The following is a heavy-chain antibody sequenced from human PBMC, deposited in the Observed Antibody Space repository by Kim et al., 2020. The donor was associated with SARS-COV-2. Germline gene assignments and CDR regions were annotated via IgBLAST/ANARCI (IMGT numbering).Heavy chain of an antibody. Sequence: GGSLRLSCAASGFTFGDYAMHWVRQAPGKGLEWVSGISWNSGSIGYADSVKGRFTISRDNAKNSLYLQMNSLRAEDTALYYCTKPRAAMVMSRFGGMDVWGQGTTVTVSS. CDR2: ISWNSGSI. D-gene: IGHD5-18*01. V-gene: IGHV3-9*01. CDR1: GFTFGDYA. J-gene: IGHJ6*02. CDR3: TKPRAAMVMSRFGGMDV.